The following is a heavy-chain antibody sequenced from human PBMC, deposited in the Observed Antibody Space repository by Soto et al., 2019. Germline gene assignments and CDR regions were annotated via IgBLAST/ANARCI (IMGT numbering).Heavy chain of an antibody. Sequence: GGSLRLSCAASGFTFGSYWMSWVRQAPGKGLEWVANINPGGREKNYVDSVKGRFSISRDDAEKSHHLQMNSLRVEDTAVYYCAKYGSGSYGAYALDIWGQGTMVT. CDR1: GFTFGSYW. CDR3: AKYGSGSYGAYALDI. CDR2: INPGGREK. V-gene: IGHV3-7*01. D-gene: IGHD3-10*01. J-gene: IGHJ3*02.